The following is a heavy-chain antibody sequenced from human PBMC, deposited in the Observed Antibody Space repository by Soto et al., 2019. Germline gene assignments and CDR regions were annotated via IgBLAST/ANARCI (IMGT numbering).Heavy chain of an antibody. Sequence: GGSLRLSCAASGFTFSSYAMSWVRQAPGKGLEWVSAISGSGGSTYYADSVKGRFTISRDDSKNTAYLQMNSLKTEDTAVYYCTRHHHRYCSGGSCYPGDVWGQGTTVTVSS. D-gene: IGHD2-15*01. J-gene: IGHJ6*02. CDR3: TRHHHRYCSGGSCYPGDV. CDR2: ISGSGGST. V-gene: IGHV3-23*01. CDR1: GFTFSSYA.